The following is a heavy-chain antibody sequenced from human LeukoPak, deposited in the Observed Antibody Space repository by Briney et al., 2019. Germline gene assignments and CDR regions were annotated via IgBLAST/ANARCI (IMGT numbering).Heavy chain of an antibody. V-gene: IGHV3-23*05. Sequence: GSLRLSCAASGLTFNTYGFSWVRQAPGKGLEWVAAIDSGGSPTFYTDSIKGRFTISRDNFRHTLYLEMNSLRAEDTAVYYCATMVRGVSGNPFDYWGQGTLVTVSS. CDR1: GLTFNTYG. CDR2: IDSGGSPT. J-gene: IGHJ4*02. CDR3: ATMVRGVSGNPFDY. D-gene: IGHD3-10*01.